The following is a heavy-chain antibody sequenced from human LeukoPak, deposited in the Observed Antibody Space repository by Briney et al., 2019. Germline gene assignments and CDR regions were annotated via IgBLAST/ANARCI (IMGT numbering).Heavy chain of an antibody. J-gene: IGHJ4*02. CDR2: IYYSGST. Sequence: SETLSLTCTVSGDSIGSYYWSWIRQPPGKGLEWIGYIYYSGSTNYNPSLKSRVTISLDTSKNQLSLKLSSVTAADTAVYYCARVPPGGNSALYSDYWGQGTLVTVSS. D-gene: IGHD4-23*01. CDR1: GDSIGSYY. V-gene: IGHV4-59*01. CDR3: ARVPPGGNSALYSDY.